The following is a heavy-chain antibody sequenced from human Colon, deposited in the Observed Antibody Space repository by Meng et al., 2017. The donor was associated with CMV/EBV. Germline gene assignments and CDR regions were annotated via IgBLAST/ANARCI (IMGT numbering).Heavy chain of an antibody. V-gene: IGHV1-46*04. CDR1: RDSLTTYH. D-gene: IGHD3-10*01. CDR3: ARDMYYYGSGSYRY. CDR2: INPGDGST. J-gene: IGHJ4*02. Sequence: ASRDSLTTYHMHWVRQGLGKGLEWRGVINPGDGSTSYAQTLQDRVTITRDTSTSTVYMELSNLRSDDTAVYFCARDMYYYGSGSYRYWGQGTLVTVSS.